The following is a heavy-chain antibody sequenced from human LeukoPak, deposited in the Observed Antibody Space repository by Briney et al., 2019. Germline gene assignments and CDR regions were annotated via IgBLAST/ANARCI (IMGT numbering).Heavy chain of an antibody. CDR3: ARGGLENGYHSNDGFDI. V-gene: IGHV4-59*01. Sequence: SETLSLTCTASGGSISGYYWSWIRQPPGKGLEWLGYIYYSGSTKYNPSLKSRVTMSVDTSRNQFSLKLSSVTAADTAVYHCARGGLENGYHSNDGFDIWGQGTMVTVSS. J-gene: IGHJ3*02. CDR1: GGSISGYY. D-gene: IGHD3-22*01. CDR2: IYYSGST.